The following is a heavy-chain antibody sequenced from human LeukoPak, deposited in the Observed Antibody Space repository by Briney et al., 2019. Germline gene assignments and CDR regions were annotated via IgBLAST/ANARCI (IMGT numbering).Heavy chain of an antibody. CDR1: GFTFSSYA. CDR2: IRSRSAGGTT. Sequence: GGSLRLSCAASGFTFSSYAMSWVRQAPGKGLEWVGRIRSRSAGGTTDYGAPVKGRFTISRDDSKNTLYLQMNSLKTEDTAVYYCSTGGGTHDYWGQGTLVTVSS. D-gene: IGHD2-15*01. CDR3: STGGGTHDY. V-gene: IGHV3-15*01. J-gene: IGHJ4*02.